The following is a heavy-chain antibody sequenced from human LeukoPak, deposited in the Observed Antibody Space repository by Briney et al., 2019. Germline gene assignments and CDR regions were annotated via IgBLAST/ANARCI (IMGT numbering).Heavy chain of an antibody. J-gene: IGHJ3*02. CDR1: GGSISSYY. CDR3: ARRYYYDSSGYYGAFDI. V-gene: IGHV4-59*08. Sequence: PSETLFLTCTVSGGSISSYYWSWIRQPPGKGLEWIGYIYYSGSTNYNPSLKSRVTISVDTSKNQFSLKLSSVTAADTAVYYCARRYYYDSSGYYGAFDIWGQGTMVTVSS. D-gene: IGHD3-22*01. CDR2: IYYSGST.